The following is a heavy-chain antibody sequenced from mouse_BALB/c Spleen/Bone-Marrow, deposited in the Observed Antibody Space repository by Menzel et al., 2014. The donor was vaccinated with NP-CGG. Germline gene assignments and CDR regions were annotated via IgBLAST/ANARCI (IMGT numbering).Heavy chain of an antibody. J-gene: IGHJ2*01. D-gene: IGHD3-1*01. CDR1: GYTFSNYW. Sequence: VQLKESGTVLARPGAAVKMSCKASGYTFSNYWMHWVKQRPGQGLEWIGTIYPGNSDTTYIQKFKGKATLTAVTSTSTAYMELSSLTNEDSAVYYCTTLARNKFDYWGQGTTLTVSS. V-gene: IGHV1-5*01. CDR2: IYPGNSDT. CDR3: TTLARNKFDY.